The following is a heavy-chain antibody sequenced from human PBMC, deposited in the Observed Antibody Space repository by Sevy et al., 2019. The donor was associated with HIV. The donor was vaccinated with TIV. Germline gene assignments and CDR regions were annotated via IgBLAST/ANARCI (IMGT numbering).Heavy chain of an antibody. CDR2: FVPEDGEI. V-gene: IGHV1-24*01. D-gene: IGHD3-16*02. Sequence: ASVKVSCKVPRYTLSEVSMHWVRQAPGKGLEWMGGFVPEDGEIVYAQKFQGRVTVAEDTLTDTAYLEVTNLRSEDTVTYFCVIGDTPRLTGSCTRLKDQSLNYFEFWGQGTLVTVSS. J-gene: IGHJ4*02. CDR1: RYTLSEVS. CDR3: VIGDTPRLTGSCTRLKDQSLNYFEF.